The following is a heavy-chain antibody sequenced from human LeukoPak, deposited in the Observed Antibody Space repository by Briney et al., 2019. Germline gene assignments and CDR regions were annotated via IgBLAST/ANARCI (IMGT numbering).Heavy chain of an antibody. Sequence: SETLSLTCSVSGGSISSSSYYWGWIRQPPGKGLEWIARIYYSGYTYYNPSLKSRVTISVDTSKNQFSLKLSSVTAADTAVYYCARLLYGSGSYSNIFDSWGQGTLVTVSS. CDR3: ARLLYGSGSYSNIFDS. CDR2: IYYSGYT. CDR1: GGSISSSSYY. J-gene: IGHJ4*02. D-gene: IGHD3-10*01. V-gene: IGHV4-39*01.